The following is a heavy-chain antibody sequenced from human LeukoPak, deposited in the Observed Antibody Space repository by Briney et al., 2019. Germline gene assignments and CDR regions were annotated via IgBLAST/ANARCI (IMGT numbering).Heavy chain of an antibody. CDR1: RFTFSTYA. CDR3: ARDRIAVAGMGAFQH. V-gene: IGHV3-30-3*01. CDR2: ISNDGTNE. Sequence: GGSLRLSCAAPRFTFSTYAMHWVRQAPGKGLEWVAGISNDGTNEDHADSVKGRFTISRDNSKNTLYLQMNSLRAEDTAIYYCARDRIAVAGMGAFQHWGQGTLVTVSS. J-gene: IGHJ1*01. D-gene: IGHD6-19*01.